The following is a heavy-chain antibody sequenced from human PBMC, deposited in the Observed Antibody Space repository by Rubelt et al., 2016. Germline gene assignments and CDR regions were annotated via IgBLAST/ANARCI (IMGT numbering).Heavy chain of an antibody. Sequence: QVQLVQSGAEVKKPGASVKVSCKASGYTFTGYYIHWVRQAPGQGLEWMGRISSSSGVTNYAQKFQGRVTMTRDTSIRTAYMELGGLGSDDTAVYYCARTGLDCKNGVCYDYWGQGTLVIVSS. V-gene: IGHV1-2*06. D-gene: IGHD2-8*01. J-gene: IGHJ4*02. CDR1: GYTFTGYY. CDR3: ARTGLDCKNGVCYDY. CDR2: ISSSSGVT.